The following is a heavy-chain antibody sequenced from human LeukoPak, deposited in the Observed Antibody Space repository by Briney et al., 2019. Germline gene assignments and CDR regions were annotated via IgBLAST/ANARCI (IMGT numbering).Heavy chain of an antibody. V-gene: IGHV3-23*01. CDR2: IDESGAGT. CDR1: GFTFNSFA. CDR3: ANTHDYGDY. Sequence: GGSLRLSCAASGFTFNSFAMSWVRQAPGKGLEWVSGIDESGAGTFYADSVKGRFTISRDNSKNTLFLRMNSLRVEDTAVYYCANTHDYGDYWGQGTLVTVSS. J-gene: IGHJ4*02.